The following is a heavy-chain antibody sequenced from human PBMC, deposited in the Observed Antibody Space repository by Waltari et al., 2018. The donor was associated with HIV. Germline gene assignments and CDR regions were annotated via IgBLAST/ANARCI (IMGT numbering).Heavy chain of an antibody. D-gene: IGHD3-22*01. J-gene: IGHJ4*02. CDR1: GFHFRSFS. CDR2: ISGSGGST. V-gene: IGHV3-23*01. CDR3: AKLTYYFDSSGYYPRFYFDY. Sequence: EVQLLESGGGLVQPGGSLRLSCSAFGFHFRSFSISWALQAPGKGLEWVSAISGSGGSTYYADSVKGRFTISRDNSKNTLYLQMNSLRAEYTAVYYCAKLTYYFDSSGYYPRFYFDYWGQGTLCTVSS.